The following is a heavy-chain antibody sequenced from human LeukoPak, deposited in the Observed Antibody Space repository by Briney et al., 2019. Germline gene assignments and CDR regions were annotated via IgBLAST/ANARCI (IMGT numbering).Heavy chain of an antibody. V-gene: IGHV3-7*01. CDR2: IDEGGSEK. CDR1: GFTFTNFW. D-gene: IGHD1-26*01. J-gene: IGHJ4*02. CDR3: AGAGDVGVVDY. Sequence: WGSLRLSCAASGFTFTNFWMSWVRQAPGKGLEWVANIDEGGSEKYHVDSVKGRFTISRDNAKNSLYLQMNSLRGDDTAVYYCAGAGDVGVVDYWGQGTLATVSS.